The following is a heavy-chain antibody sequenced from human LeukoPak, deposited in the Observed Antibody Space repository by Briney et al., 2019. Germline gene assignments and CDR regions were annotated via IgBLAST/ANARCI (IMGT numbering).Heavy chain of an antibody. V-gene: IGHV3-30-3*01. Sequence: GGSLRLSCAASGFTFDDYAMRWVRQAPGKGLEWVAVISYDGSNKYYADSVKGRFTISRDNSKNTLYLQMNSLRAEDTAVYYCAREAAIVVVPALDYWGQGTLVTVSS. CDR1: GFTFDDYA. CDR3: AREAAIVVVPALDY. D-gene: IGHD2-2*01. J-gene: IGHJ4*02. CDR2: ISYDGSNK.